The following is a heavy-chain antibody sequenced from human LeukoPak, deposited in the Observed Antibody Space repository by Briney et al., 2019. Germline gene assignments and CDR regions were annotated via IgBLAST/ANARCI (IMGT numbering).Heavy chain of an antibody. J-gene: IGHJ4*02. CDR3: ARGFRGYSYRIDY. D-gene: IGHD5-18*01. Sequence: TSETLSLTCAVYGGSFSGYYWSWIRQPPGKGLEWIGEINHSGSTNYNPSLKSRVTISVDTSKNQFSLKLSSVTAADTAVYYCARGFRGYSYRIDYWGQGTLVTVSS. CDR1: GGSFSGYY. CDR2: INHSGST. V-gene: IGHV4-34*01.